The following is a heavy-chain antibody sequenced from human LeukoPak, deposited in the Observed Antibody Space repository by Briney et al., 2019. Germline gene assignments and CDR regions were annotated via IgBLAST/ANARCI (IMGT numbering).Heavy chain of an antibody. D-gene: IGHD1-7*01. CDR1: GFTFSSYA. Sequence: PGGSLRLSCAASGFTFSSYAMHWVRQAPGKGLEWVAVISYDGSNKYYADSVKGRFTISRDNSKNTLYLQMYSLRAGDTAVYYCARVTGLELQACDYWGQGTLVTVSS. V-gene: IGHV3-30-3*01. J-gene: IGHJ4*02. CDR2: ISYDGSNK. CDR3: ARVTGLELQACDY.